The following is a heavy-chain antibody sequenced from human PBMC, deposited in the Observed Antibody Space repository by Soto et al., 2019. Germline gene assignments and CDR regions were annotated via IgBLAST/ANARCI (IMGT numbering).Heavy chain of an antibody. Sequence: QVQLVQSGAEVKKPGASVKVSCKASGYTFTSYGISWVRQAPGQGLEWMGWISAYNGNTNYAQKLQGRVTMTTDTSTSTAYRELRSLISDDTAVYYCARGEAAAPSYYYYGMDVWGQGTTVTVSS. CDR1: GYTFTSYG. CDR3: ARGEAAAPSYYYYGMDV. D-gene: IGHD6-13*01. J-gene: IGHJ6*02. V-gene: IGHV1-18*04. CDR2: ISAYNGNT.